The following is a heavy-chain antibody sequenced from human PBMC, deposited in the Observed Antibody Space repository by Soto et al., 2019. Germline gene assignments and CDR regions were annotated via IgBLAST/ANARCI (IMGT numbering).Heavy chain of an antibody. Sequence: EVQLVESGGGLVQPGGSLRLSCAASGFTFSSYWMHWVRQAPGKGLVWVSRINSDGSSTSYADSVKGRFIISRDNAKNTLYLQMNSLRAEDTAVYYCVRTSLVVAAATREDYWGQGTLVTVSS. V-gene: IGHV3-74*01. CDR2: INSDGSST. CDR1: GFTFSSYW. D-gene: IGHD2-15*01. CDR3: VRTSLVVAAATREDY. J-gene: IGHJ4*02.